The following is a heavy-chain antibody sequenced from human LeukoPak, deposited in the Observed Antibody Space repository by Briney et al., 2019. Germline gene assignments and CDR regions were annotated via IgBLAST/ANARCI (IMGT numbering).Heavy chain of an antibody. CDR3: AKDHVTWGNRYFDH. V-gene: IGHV3-30*02. Sequence: VGSLRLSCAASGFTFSTYGMHWVRQAPGKGLEWVAFIGHDGTKIYYADSVQGRFTISRDNSKNTLYLEMNSLSGEDTALYYCAKDHVTWGNRYFDHWGQGTLGTVSP. CDR1: GFTFSTYG. CDR2: IGHDGTKI. J-gene: IGHJ4*02. D-gene: IGHD3-16*01.